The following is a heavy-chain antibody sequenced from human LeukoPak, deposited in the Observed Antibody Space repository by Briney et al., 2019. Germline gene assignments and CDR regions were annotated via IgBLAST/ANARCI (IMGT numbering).Heavy chain of an antibody. J-gene: IGHJ6*04. CDR2: ISSSGSTI. D-gene: IGHD3-10*02. CDR3: AELGITMIGGV. CDR1: GFTFSSYE. V-gene: IGHV3-48*03. Sequence: PGGSLRLPCAASGFTFSSYEMNWVRRAPGKGLEWVSYISSSGSTIYYADSVKGRFTISRDNAKNSLYLQMNGLRAEDTAVYYCAELGITMIGGVWGKGTTVTISS.